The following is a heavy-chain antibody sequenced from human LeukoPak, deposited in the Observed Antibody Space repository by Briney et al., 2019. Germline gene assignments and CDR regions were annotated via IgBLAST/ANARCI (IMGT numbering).Heavy chain of an antibody. V-gene: IGHV4-39*07. CDR1: GGSISSGDYY. CDR3: ARGSSWYQTNFDY. D-gene: IGHD6-13*01. CDR2: IYYSGST. J-gene: IGHJ4*02. Sequence: SETLSLTCTVSGGSISSGDYYWSWIRQPPGKGLEWIGSIYYSGSTYYNPSLKSRVTISVNTSKNQVSLKLSSVTAADTAVYYCARGSSWYQTNFDYWGQGTLVTVSS.